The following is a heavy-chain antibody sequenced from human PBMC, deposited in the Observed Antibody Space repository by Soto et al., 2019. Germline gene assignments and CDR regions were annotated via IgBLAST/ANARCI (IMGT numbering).Heavy chain of an antibody. Sequence: EVQLLESGGGLAQPGGSLSLSCATSGFPFSSYAMAWVRQAPGKGLAWVSGISGRGGSSFYADSVKGRFTISRDNSKSTLYLQMSSLRAEDTAVYYCVRVAGSGGYFDFGGQGILVTVSS. CDR3: VRVAGSGGYFDF. CDR1: GFPFSSYA. J-gene: IGHJ4*02. V-gene: IGHV3-23*01. CDR2: ISGRGGSS. D-gene: IGHD3-10*01.